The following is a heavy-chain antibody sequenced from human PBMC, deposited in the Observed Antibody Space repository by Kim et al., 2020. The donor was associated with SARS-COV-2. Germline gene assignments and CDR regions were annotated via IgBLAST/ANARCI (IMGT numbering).Heavy chain of an antibody. Sequence: SETLSLTCTVSGGSISSYYWSWIRQPPGKGLEWIGYIYYSGSTNYNPSLKSRVTISVDTSKNQFSLKLSSVTAADTAVYYCARDRSWFDPWGQGTLVPFS. V-gene: IGHV4-59*01. CDR3: ARDRSWFDP. CDR1: GGSISSYY. J-gene: IGHJ5*02. CDR2: IYYSGST.